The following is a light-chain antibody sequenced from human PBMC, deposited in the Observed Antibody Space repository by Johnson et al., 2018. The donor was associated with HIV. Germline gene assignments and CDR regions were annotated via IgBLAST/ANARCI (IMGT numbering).Light chain of an antibody. CDR1: SSNIGNNY. V-gene: IGLV1-51*01. Sequence: QSILTQPPSVSAAPGQKVTISCSGSSSNIGNNYVSWYQQLPGRAPKLLIYDNNKRPSGIPGRFSGSKSGPSATLGITGLQPGDEADYYCGTWDSSLSAPRYVFGTGTKVTVL. CDR3: GTWDSSLSAPRYV. CDR2: DNN. J-gene: IGLJ1*01.